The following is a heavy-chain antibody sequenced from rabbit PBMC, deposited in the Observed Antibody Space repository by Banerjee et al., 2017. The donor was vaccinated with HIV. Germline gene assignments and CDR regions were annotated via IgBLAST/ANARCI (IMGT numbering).Heavy chain of an antibody. CDR3: ARSYDDYGDYYNL. J-gene: IGHJ4*01. Sequence: QEQLVESGGGLVQPEGSLTLTCTASGFDFSSSYYMCWVRQAPGKGLEWIGCIYTSSVSTYYASWAKGRFTISKASSTTVTLQMTSLTAADTATYFCARSYDDYGDYYNLWGPGTLVTVS. CDR2: IYTSSVST. D-gene: IGHD2-1*01. CDR1: GFDFSSSYY. V-gene: IGHV1S45*01.